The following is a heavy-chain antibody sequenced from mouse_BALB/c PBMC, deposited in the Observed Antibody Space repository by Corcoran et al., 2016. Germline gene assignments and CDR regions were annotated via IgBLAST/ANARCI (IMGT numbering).Heavy chain of an antibody. CDR3: ERLYPGKSMDY. Sequence: EVQLQQSGPELVKPGASVKMSCKASGYTFTSYVMHWVKQKPGQGLEWIGYINPYNDGTKYNEKFKGKATLTSDKSSSTAYMELSSLTSEDSAVYSCERLYPGKSMDYWGQGTSVTVSS. J-gene: IGHJ4*01. CDR1: GYTFTSYV. D-gene: IGHD2-1*01. CDR2: INPYNDGT. V-gene: IGHV1S136*01.